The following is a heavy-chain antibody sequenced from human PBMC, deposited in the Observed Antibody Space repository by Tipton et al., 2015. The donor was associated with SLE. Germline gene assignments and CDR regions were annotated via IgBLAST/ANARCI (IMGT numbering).Heavy chain of an antibody. CDR3: ARELHDSTGYHNWFDS. D-gene: IGHD3-22*01. J-gene: IGHJ5*01. CDR1: GGSINAYS. Sequence: TLSLTCTLSGGSINAYSWSWIRQPPGRGLELIGYIYYNGNTNYNPSLKSRVTISINTSKTQFSLKLTSVTAADTAVYFCARELHDSTGYHNWFDSWGQGTLVTVSS. V-gene: IGHV4-59*01. CDR2: IYYNGNT.